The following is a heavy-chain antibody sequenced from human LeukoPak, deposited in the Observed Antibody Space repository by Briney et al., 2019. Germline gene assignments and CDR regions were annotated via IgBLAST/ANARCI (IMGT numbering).Heavy chain of an antibody. CDR1: GFTFSSYA. V-gene: IGHV3-30*04. D-gene: IGHD6-13*01. CDR2: ISYDGSNK. J-gene: IGHJ4*02. CDR3: ARVYSSSWYYDFDY. Sequence: PGGSLRLSCAASGFTFSSYAMHWVRQAPGKGLEWVAVISYDGSNKYYADSVKGRFTISRDNAKNSLYLQMNSLRAEDTAVYYCARVYSSSWYYDFDYWGQGTLVTVSS.